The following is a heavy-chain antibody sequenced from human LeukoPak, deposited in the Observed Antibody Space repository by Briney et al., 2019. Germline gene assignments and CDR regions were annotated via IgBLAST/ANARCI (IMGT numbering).Heavy chain of an antibody. CDR1: GYTFTSYD. D-gene: IGHD5-18*01. CDR3: ARFGVDTAMGNYYYGMDV. CDR2: MNPNSGNT. J-gene: IGHJ6*02. Sequence: ASVKVSCKASGYTFTSYDINWARQATGQGLEWMGWMNPNSGNTGYAQKFQGRVTMTRNTSISTAYMELSSLRSEDTAVYYCARFGVDTAMGNYYYGMDVWGQGTTVTVSS. V-gene: IGHV1-8*01.